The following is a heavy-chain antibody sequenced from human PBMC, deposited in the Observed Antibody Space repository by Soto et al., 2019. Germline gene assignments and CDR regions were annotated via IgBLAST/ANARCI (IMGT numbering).Heavy chain of an antibody. V-gene: IGHV4-59*08. D-gene: IGHD6-13*01. CDR1: GDSISSYY. CDR2: IYDTGNT. Sequence: PSETLSLTCTVSGDSISSYYWNWIPQPPGKGLEWIGNIYDTGNTNYNPSLKSRVTISVDTSKNQFSLKLSSVTAADTAVYYCARRFSSSWVFDYWGQGTLVTVSS. J-gene: IGHJ4*02. CDR3: ARRFSSSWVFDY.